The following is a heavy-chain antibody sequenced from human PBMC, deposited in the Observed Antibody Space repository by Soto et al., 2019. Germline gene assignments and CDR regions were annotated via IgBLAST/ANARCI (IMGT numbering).Heavy chain of an antibody. Sequence: GAPVKVSCKASGVTFTSPAVQCVRQARGQRLERIGWIVVGSGNTSYAQNLQESVNIPRDMSTSTAYMELSSLRSEDTAVYYCAAVSPVVVTAIRRYYFDYWGQGTLVTVSS. J-gene: IGHJ4*02. CDR1: GVTFTSPA. V-gene: IGHV1-58*01. CDR3: AAVSPVVVTAIRRYYFDY. CDR2: IVVGSGNT. D-gene: IGHD2-21*02.